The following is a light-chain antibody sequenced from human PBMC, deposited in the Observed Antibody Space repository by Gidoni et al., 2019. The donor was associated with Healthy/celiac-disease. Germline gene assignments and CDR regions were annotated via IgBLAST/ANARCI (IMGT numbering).Light chain of an antibody. CDR1: QSISSY. J-gene: IGKJ4*01. V-gene: IGKV3-11*01. Sequence: EIVLTQSPSTLSSSPGERATLSCRASQSISSYLAWYQQKPGQAPRLLIYDASNMATGIPARFSGSGSGTDFTLTISSLEPEDFAVYYCQQYSNWPPRLTFGGGTKVEIK. CDR2: DAS. CDR3: QQYSNWPPRLT.